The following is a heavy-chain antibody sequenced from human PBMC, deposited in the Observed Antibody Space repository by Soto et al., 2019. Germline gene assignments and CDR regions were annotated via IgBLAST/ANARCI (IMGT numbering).Heavy chain of an antibody. CDR3: AAVRPYYYDSSGYYVGPFDY. CDR2: IVVGSGNT. CDR1: GFTFTSSA. V-gene: IGHV1-58*01. D-gene: IGHD3-22*01. J-gene: IGHJ4*02. Sequence: ASVKVSCKASGFTFTSSAVQWVRQARGQRLEWIGWIVVGSGNTNYAQKFQERVTITRDMSTSTAYMELSSLRSEDTAVYYCAAVRPYYYDSSGYYVGPFDYWGQGTLVTVSS.